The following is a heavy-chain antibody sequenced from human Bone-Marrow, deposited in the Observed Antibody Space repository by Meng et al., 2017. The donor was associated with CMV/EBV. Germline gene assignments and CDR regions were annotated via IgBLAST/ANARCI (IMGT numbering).Heavy chain of an antibody. J-gene: IGHJ4*02. V-gene: IGHV3-30-3*01. Sequence: GGSLRLSCAASGFTFSSYAMHWVRQAPGKGLEGVAVISYDGSNKYCADSVKGRFTISRDNSKNTLYLQMNSLRAEDTAVYYCASLGSYPGLDYWGQGTLVTVSS. CDR3: ASLGSYPGLDY. CDR2: ISYDGSNK. D-gene: IGHD1-26*01. CDR1: GFTFSSYA.